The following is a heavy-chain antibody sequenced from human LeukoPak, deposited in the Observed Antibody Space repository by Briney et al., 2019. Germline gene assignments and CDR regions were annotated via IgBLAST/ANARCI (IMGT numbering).Heavy chain of an antibody. CDR1: DGIYSHRA. J-gene: IGHJ4*02. Sequence: SVNVSFQASDGIYSHRAINWVGQAAGQGLEWMGRIVPIFDMATYAHKFHGRVTITADKSASTAYMEVSGLTSDDTAVFYCATETAMGYFDYWGQGTLVTVSS. D-gene: IGHD5-18*01. CDR2: IVPIFDMA. CDR3: ATETAMGYFDY. V-gene: IGHV1-69*04.